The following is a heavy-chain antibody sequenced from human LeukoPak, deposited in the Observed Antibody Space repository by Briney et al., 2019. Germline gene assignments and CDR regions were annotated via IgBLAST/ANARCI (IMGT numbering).Heavy chain of an antibody. D-gene: IGHD3-10*02. V-gene: IGHV3-48*04. CDR1: GFIFSSYS. J-gene: IGHJ6*04. CDR2: ISSSGSTI. Sequence: GGSLRLSCATSGFIFSSYSMNWVRQAPGKGLEWVSYISSSGSTIYYADSVKGRFTISRDNAKNSLYLQMNSLRAEDSAVYYCAELGITMIGGVWGKGTTVTISS. CDR3: AELGITMIGGV.